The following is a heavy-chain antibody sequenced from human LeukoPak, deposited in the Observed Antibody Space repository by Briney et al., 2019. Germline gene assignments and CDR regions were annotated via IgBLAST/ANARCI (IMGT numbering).Heavy chain of an antibody. CDR3: AREGDYDILTAQEAFDI. D-gene: IGHD3-9*01. J-gene: IGHJ3*02. CDR1: GFTLSGHS. Sequence: PGGSLRLSCAATGFTLSGHSMNWVRQAPGKGLDWVSSISPTSAYIYYQDSVKGRFTISRDNAKNSLYLQMNSLRAEDTAVYSCAREGDYDILTAQEAFDIWGQGTMVTVSS. CDR2: ISPTSAYI. V-gene: IGHV3-21*01.